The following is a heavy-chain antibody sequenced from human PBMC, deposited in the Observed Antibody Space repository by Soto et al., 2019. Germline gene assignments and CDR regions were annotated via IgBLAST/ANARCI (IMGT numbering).Heavy chain of an antibody. V-gene: IGHV3-66*01. CDR1: GFTVSSNY. CDR2: IYSGGST. Sequence: GGSLRLSCAASGFTVSSNYMSWVRQAPGKGLEWVSVIYSGGSTYYADSVKGRFTISRDNSKNTLYLQMNSLRAEDTAVYYCARGGIAAAGPPYYYYGMDVWGQGTTVTVSS. J-gene: IGHJ6*02. D-gene: IGHD6-13*01. CDR3: ARGGIAAAGPPYYYYGMDV.